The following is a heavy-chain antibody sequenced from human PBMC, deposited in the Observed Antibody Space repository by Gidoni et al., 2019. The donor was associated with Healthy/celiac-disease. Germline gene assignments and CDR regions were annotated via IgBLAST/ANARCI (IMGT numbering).Heavy chain of an antibody. CDR1: GFTFSSYS. D-gene: IGHD3-3*01. CDR3: ARDPGLRFLEWSYGMDI. V-gene: IGHV3-21*01. J-gene: IGHJ6*02. CDR2: ISSSSSYI. Sequence: EVQLVESGGGLVKPGGSLRLSCAASGFTFSSYSMNWVRQAPGKGLEWVSSISSSSSYIYYADSVKGRFTISRDNAKNSLYLQMNSLRAEDTAVYYCARDPGLRFLEWSYGMDIWGQGTTVTVSS.